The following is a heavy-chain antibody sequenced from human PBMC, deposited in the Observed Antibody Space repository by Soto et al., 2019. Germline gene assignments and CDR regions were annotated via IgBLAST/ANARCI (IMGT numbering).Heavy chain of an antibody. CDR3: ARKVAPEFLDC. V-gene: IGHV5-51*01. CDR2: IYLVDSDT. Sequence: SHNLSGTGSRCTCSTYWIAWVPQMRGKGLEWMGIIYLVDSDTKYSPAFQDQFTISADKSINTAYLQWTSLEASDTAMYYCARKVAPEFLDCLGQGKLVTVSS. CDR1: RCTCSTYW. J-gene: IGHJ4*02.